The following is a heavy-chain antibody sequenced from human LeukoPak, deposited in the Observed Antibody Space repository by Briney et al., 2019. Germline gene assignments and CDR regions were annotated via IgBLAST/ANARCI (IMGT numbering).Heavy chain of an antibody. J-gene: IGHJ4*02. V-gene: IGHV1-8*01. CDR2: MNPNSGNT. D-gene: IGHD4-17*01. Sequence: EASVKVSCKASGYTFTSYDLNWVRQATGQGLEWMGWMNPNSGNTDYAQKFQGRVTMTRNTSISTAYMELSSLRSEDTAMYYCARGLTVTTRPAGYWGQGTLVTVPS. CDR1: GYTFTSYD. CDR3: ARGLTVTTRPAGY.